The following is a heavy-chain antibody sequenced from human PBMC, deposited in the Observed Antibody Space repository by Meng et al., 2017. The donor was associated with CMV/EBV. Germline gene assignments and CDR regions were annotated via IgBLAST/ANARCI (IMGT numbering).Heavy chain of an antibody. Sequence: QVQGPGPGRVKPSQTLSLTCTVSGGSISSGDYYWSWIRQPPGKGLEWIGYTYYSGSTYYNPSLKSRVTISVDTSKNQFSLKLSSVTAADTAVYYCARVTSRVAGAFDYWGQGTLVTVSS. CDR2: TYYSGST. CDR1: GGSISSGDYY. D-gene: IGHD1-14*01. J-gene: IGHJ4*02. V-gene: IGHV4-30-4*08. CDR3: ARVTSRVAGAFDY.